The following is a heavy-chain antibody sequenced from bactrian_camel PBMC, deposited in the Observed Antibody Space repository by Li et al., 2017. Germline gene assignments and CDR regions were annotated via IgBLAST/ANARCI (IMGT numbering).Heavy chain of an antibody. D-gene: IGHD5*01. CDR1: GFTFGGIR. V-gene: IGHV3S25*01. CDR2: ITSGGGTT. CDR3: VSGGSEISDGLAL. Sequence: QLVESGGGLVQPGGSLTLSCVASGFTFGGIRMFWVRQSAGKGLEWVSIITSGGGTTYYADSVKGRFTISRDNAKNTVYLQMNSLKREDTAVYYCVSGGSEISDGLALWGQGTQVTVS. J-gene: IGHJ4*01.